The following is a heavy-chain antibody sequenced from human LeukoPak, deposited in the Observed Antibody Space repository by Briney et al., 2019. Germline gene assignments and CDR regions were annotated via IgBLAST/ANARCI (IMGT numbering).Heavy chain of an antibody. CDR1: GFTFDDYA. D-gene: IGHD3-22*01. CDR3: AKDIGSGYYRGRYYYYGMDV. J-gene: IGHJ6*02. Sequence: GGSLRLSCAASGFTFDDYAMHWVRQAPGKGLEWVSGISWNSGSIGYADSVKGRFTISRDNAKNSLYLQMNSLRAEDTALYYCAKDIGSGYYRGRYYYYGMDVWGQGTTVTVSS. V-gene: IGHV3-9*01. CDR2: ISWNSGSI.